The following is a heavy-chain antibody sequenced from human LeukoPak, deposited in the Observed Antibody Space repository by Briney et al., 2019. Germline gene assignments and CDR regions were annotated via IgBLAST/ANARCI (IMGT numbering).Heavy chain of an antibody. CDR2: ISGSSAST. J-gene: IGHJ4*02. D-gene: IGHD3-10*01. CDR1: GFTFSNYA. V-gene: IGHV3-23*01. CDR3: AKSTDESGTDSAPNDY. Sequence: PGGSLSLSCAASGFTFSNYALSWVRQAPGKVLEWVSVISGSSASTYYADSVKGLFTISRDNSKNTLYLQMNSLRSDDTAEYHSAKSTDESGTDSAPNDYWGQGTLVTVSS.